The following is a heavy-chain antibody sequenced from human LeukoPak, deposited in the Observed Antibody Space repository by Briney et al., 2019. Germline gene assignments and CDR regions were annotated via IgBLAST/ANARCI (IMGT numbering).Heavy chain of an antibody. CDR2: IYYSGRT. J-gene: IGHJ5*02. CDR3: ARARAAYNWLDP. V-gene: IGHV4-59*12. CDR1: GGSISSDH. D-gene: IGHD6-25*01. Sequence: SETLSLTCSVSGGSISSDHWNWIRRTPGKGLEWIGCIYYSGRTYYNPSLKSRVTMSVDTSKNQFSLKLSSVTAADTAVYYCARARAAYNWLDPWGQGTLVTVSS.